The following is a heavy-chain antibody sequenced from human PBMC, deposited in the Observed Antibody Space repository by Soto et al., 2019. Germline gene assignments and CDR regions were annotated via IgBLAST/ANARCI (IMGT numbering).Heavy chain of an antibody. D-gene: IGHD6-6*01. J-gene: IGHJ5*02. CDR1: GININDYW. CDR3: ARERAPRLSDR. V-gene: IGHV3-7*03. CDR2: IKGDGSEK. Sequence: GSLRLSCAASGININDYWMSWVRQAPGKGLEWVATIKGDGSEKQYVDAVKGRFTVSRDNAKNLVYLQMDSLRAEDTALYYCARERAPRLSDRWGQGTPVTVSS.